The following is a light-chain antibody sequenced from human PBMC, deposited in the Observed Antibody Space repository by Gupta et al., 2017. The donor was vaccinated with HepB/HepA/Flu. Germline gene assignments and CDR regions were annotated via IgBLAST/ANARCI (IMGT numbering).Light chain of an antibody. Sequence: SYELIHPPPVSGSPGQPASITCSGAALPKQYADRYQQTPGQPPVLLPYKDSERSSGIHGRFSGTSSGTTAMLIISGVQAEEEADYYCPSADSSSTSWVFGGGTKLTVL. CDR2: KDS. CDR3: PSADSSSTSWV. V-gene: IGLV3-25*01. J-gene: IGLJ3*02. CDR1: ALPKQY.